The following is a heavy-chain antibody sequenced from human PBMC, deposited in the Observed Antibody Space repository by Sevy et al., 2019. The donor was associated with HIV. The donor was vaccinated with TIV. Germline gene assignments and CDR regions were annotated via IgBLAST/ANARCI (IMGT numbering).Heavy chain of an antibody. J-gene: IGHJ4*02. Sequence: GGSLRLSCAASGFTFSSYWMTWVRQAPGKGLEWVANIKQDGSEKYYVDSVKGRFTISRDNAKNSLYLQMNSLRAEDTAIYYCAAGYTSGYLTYWGRGTLVTVSS. CDR1: GFTFSSYW. D-gene: IGHD6-19*01. CDR3: AAGYTSGYLTY. CDR2: IKQDGSEK. V-gene: IGHV3-7*01.